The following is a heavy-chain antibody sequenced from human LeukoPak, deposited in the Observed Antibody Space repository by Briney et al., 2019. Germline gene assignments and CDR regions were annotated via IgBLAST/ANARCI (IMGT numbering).Heavy chain of an antibody. CDR2: ISGSGGST. J-gene: IGHJ4*02. CDR3: ANPLGVVVTAPPVW. V-gene: IGHV3-23*01. D-gene: IGHD2-21*02. CDR1: GFTFSSYA. Sequence: GGSLRLSCAASGFTFSSYAMSWVRQAPGKGLEWVSAISGSGGSTYYADCVKGRFTISRDNSKNTLYLQMNSLRAEDTAVYYCANPLGVVVTAPPVWWGQGTLVTVSS.